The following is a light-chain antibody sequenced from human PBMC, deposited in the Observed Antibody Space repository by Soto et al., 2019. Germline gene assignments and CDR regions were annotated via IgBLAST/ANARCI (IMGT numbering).Light chain of an antibody. CDR1: SSNIGNNY. J-gene: IGLJ3*02. V-gene: IGLV1-51*01. Sequence: QSVLTQPPSVSAAPGQKVTISCSGRSSNIGNNYVSWYQQLPGTAPKVLIYDNNKRPSGIPDRFSGSKSGTSATLGITGLQTGDEADYHCGTWDSSLSTNWVFGGGTKLTVL. CDR3: GTWDSSLSTNWV. CDR2: DNN.